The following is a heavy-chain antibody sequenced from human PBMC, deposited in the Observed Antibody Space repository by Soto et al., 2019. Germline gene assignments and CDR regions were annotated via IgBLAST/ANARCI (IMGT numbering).Heavy chain of an antibody. J-gene: IGHJ4*02. CDR2: ISYSGST. CDR3: ARAPSVGWVVQVPAFITVDI. D-gene: IGHD2-2*01. Sequence: GPLQESGPGLVKPSQTLSLICTVSGGSISSGGYYWNWIRQHPGKGLEWLGFISYSGSTSLNPSLASRLTISLDRSKNQFSLTLNSVTAADTAVYYCARAPSVGWVVQVPAFITVDIWGPGILVPVA. V-gene: IGHV4-31*03. CDR1: GGSISSGGYY.